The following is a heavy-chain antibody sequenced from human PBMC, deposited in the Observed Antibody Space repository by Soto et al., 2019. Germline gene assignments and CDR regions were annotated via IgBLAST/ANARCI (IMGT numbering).Heavy chain of an antibody. J-gene: IGHJ3*02. V-gene: IGHV3-23*01. CDR3: ARDPNGDYVGAFYI. D-gene: IGHD4-17*01. CDR1: GFTFSTYG. CDR2: IVGNDGTI. Sequence: QTGGSLRLSCAASGFTFSTYGMSWVRQTPGKGLEWVSIVGNDGTIYYADSVKGRFTISRDNSKNTLYLQMNSLRAEDTAVYYCARDPNGDYVGAFYIWGQGTMVTVSS.